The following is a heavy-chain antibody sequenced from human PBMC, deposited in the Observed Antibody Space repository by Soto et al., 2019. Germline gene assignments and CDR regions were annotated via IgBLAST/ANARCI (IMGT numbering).Heavy chain of an antibody. J-gene: IGHJ5*02. CDR3: ARHPERIAEIGWFDP. D-gene: IGHD6-13*01. CDR1: GFTFSSYS. Sequence: EVQLVESGGGLVQPGGSLRLSCAASGFTFSSYSMNWVRQAPGKGLEWVSYISSSSSTIYYADSVKGRFTISRDNAKNALYMQMNSLRAEDTAVYYCARHPERIAEIGWFDPWGQGNVVTVSS. V-gene: IGHV3-48*01. CDR2: ISSSSSTI.